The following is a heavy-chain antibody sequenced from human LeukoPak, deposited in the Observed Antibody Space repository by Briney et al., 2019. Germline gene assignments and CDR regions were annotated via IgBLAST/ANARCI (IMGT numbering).Heavy chain of an antibody. Sequence: ASVKVSCKASGYTFTGYYMHWVRQAPGQGLEWMGGIIPIFGTANYAQKFQGRVTITADESTSTAYMELSSLRSEDTAVYYCAREVQRGYSGYDKYFDYWGQGTLVTVSS. D-gene: IGHD5-12*01. V-gene: IGHV1-69*13. CDR1: GYTFTGYY. CDR2: IIPIFGTA. CDR3: AREVQRGYSGYDKYFDY. J-gene: IGHJ4*02.